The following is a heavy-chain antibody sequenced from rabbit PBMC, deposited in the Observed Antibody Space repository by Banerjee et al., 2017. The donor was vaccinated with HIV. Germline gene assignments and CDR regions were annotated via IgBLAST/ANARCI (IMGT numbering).Heavy chain of an antibody. CDR3: ARENTAVGYDYGTAL. CDR1: GFSFSSNYY. CDR2: IYAGSSSNT. J-gene: IGHJ6*01. V-gene: IGHV1S45*01. D-gene: IGHD6-1*01. Sequence: QEQLEESGGDLVKPGASLTLTCTASGFSFSSNYYMSWVRRAPGKGLEWIACIYAGSSSNTYYASWAKGRFTISKTSSTTVTLQMTSLTAADTATYFCARENTAVGYDYGTALWGPGTLVTVS.